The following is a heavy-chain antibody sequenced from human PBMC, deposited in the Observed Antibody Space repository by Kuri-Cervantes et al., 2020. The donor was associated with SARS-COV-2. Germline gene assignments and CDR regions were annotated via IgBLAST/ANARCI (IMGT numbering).Heavy chain of an antibody. Sequence: SVKVSCKASGGTFSSYAISWVRQAPGQGLEWMGGIIPIFGTANYAQKFQGRVTITTDESTSTAYMELSSLRSEDTAVYYCATARFDFWSVYSWGGAFDIWGQGTMVTVSS. D-gene: IGHD3-3*01. J-gene: IGHJ3*02. CDR1: GGTFSSYA. V-gene: IGHV1-69*05. CDR3: ATARFDFWSVYSWGGAFDI. CDR2: IIPIFGTA.